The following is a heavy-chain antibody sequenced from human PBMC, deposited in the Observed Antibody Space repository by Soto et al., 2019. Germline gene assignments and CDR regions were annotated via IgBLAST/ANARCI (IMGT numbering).Heavy chain of an antibody. Sequence: VQLVESGGGVVQPGKSLRLSCVASGFTFSSYWMHWVRQAPGKGLVWVSRINSDGSSTSYADSVKGRFTISRDNAKNTLYLQMNSLRAEDTAVYYCARDAPLPSGSRAFDIWGQGTMVTVSS. V-gene: IGHV3-74*01. J-gene: IGHJ3*02. CDR3: ARDAPLPSGSRAFDI. D-gene: IGHD3-10*01. CDR1: GFTFSSYW. CDR2: INSDGSST.